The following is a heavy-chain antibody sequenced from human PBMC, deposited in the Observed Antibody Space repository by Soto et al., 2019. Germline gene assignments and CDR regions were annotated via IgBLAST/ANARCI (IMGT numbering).Heavy chain of an antibody. J-gene: IGHJ4*02. D-gene: IGHD3-10*01. CDR3: ARDPGYYGSGSYYNSRATYFDY. CDR1: GYTFTGYY. Sequence: ASVKVSCKASGYTFTGYYMHWVRQAPGQGLEWMGWISAYNGNTNYAQKLQGRVTMTTDTSTSTAYMELRSLRSDDTAVYYCARDPGYYGSGSYYNSRATYFDYWGQGTLVTVSS. CDR2: ISAYNGNT. V-gene: IGHV1-18*04.